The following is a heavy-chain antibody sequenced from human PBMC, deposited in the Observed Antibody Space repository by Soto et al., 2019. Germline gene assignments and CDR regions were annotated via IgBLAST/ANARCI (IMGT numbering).Heavy chain of an antibody. D-gene: IGHD6-6*01. CDR3: AGGGKQLVWPLDY. J-gene: IGHJ4*02. CDR1: GFTFSSYG. Sequence: QVQLVESGGGVVQPGRSLRLSCAASGFTFSSYGMHCVRQAPGKGLEWVAVIWYDGSNKYYADSVKGRFTISRDNSKNPLYLQMNSLRAEDTAVYYCAGGGKQLVWPLDYWGQGTLVTVSS. V-gene: IGHV3-33*01. CDR2: IWYDGSNK.